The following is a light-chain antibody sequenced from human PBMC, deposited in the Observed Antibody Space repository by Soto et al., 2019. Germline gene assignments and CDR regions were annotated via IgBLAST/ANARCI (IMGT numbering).Light chain of an antibody. CDR1: ETISAD. Sequence: ISMTKSPPTLSVSPGGRVTLSCEASETISADLAGYHHRPGQAPRLLIYAASNRAPGVPARFSGSGSGTDFTLAIATLQPEDFGLYDCQHYHNFPLTFGQGTKLEIK. V-gene: IGKV3-15*01. CDR3: QHYHNFPLT. J-gene: IGKJ2*01. CDR2: AAS.